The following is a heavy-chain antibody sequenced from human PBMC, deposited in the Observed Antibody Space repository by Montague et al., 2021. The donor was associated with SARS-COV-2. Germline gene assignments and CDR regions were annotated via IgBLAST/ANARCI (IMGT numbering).Heavy chain of an antibody. V-gene: IGHV4-59*02. CDR1: GGSVSTYY. Sequence: SETLSLTCTVSGGSVSTYYWSWLRQPPGKGLEWIGFLYFGGSATTYNPSLKSRVTISIDTSKNQFSLNLISVTAADTAVYFCARDQGLRGWFDPWGQGTLVAVSS. CDR2: LYFGGSAT. J-gene: IGHJ5*02. CDR3: ARDQGLRGWFDP.